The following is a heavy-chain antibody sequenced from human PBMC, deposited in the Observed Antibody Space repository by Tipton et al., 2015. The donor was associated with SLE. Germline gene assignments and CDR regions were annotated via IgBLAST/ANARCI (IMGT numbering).Heavy chain of an antibody. D-gene: IGHD3-22*01. CDR3: ARGYYYDSSGYHYYGMDV. J-gene: IGHJ6*02. CDR1: GGSFSGYY. CDR2: INHSGST. Sequence: TLSLTCAVYGGSFSGYYWSWIRQPPGKGLEWIGEINHSGSTNYNPSLKSRVTISVDTSKNQFSPKLSSVTAADTAVYYCARGYYYDSSGYHYYGMDVWGQGTTVTVSS. V-gene: IGHV4-34*01.